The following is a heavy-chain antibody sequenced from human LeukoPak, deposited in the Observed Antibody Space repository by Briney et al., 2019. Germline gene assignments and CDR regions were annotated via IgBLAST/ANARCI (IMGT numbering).Heavy chain of an antibody. CDR1: GFTFSSYA. Sequence: GGSLRLSCAASGFTFSSYAMSWVRQAPGKGPECVSTVSGSGGWTYYADSVKGRFTISRDNSRNTLNLQMNGLRAEDTAVYYCAKSRARREGSSGSIDYWGQGTLVTVSS. V-gene: IGHV3-23*01. CDR2: VSGSGGWT. CDR3: AKSRARREGSSGSIDY. D-gene: IGHD3-22*01. J-gene: IGHJ4*02.